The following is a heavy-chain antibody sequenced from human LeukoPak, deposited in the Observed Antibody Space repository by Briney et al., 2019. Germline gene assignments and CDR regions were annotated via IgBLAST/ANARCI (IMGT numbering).Heavy chain of an antibody. J-gene: IGHJ2*01. D-gene: IGHD3-10*01. Sequence: ASVKVSCKASGYTFTGYYMHWVRQAPGQRLEWMGWINPTNEKTKYSEKFQGRVTITRDTSASTAYMELSSLRSEDTAVYYCARAPRDTMVRGAARYWYFDLWGRGTLVTVSS. CDR3: ARAPRDTMVRGAARYWYFDL. CDR2: INPTNEKT. V-gene: IGHV1-3*01. CDR1: GYTFTGYY.